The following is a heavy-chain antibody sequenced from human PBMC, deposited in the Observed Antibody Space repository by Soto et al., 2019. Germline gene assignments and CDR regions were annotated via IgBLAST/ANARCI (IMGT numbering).Heavy chain of an antibody. Sequence: QVQLVESGGGVVQPGRSLRLSCAASGFTFSSYGMHWVRQASGKGLEWVAVIWYDGSKKYYADSVKGRFTISRDNSKNQLYLQMNSLRAEDTAVYYCARDCAGYSSGWYQRGGFDYWGQGTLVTVSS. CDR1: GFTFSSYG. CDR3: ARDCAGYSSGWYQRGGFDY. J-gene: IGHJ4*02. CDR2: IWYDGSKK. V-gene: IGHV3-33*01. D-gene: IGHD6-19*01.